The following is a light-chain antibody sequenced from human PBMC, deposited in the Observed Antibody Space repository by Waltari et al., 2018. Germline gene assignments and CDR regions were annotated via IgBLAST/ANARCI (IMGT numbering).Light chain of an antibody. J-gene: IGLJ3*02. Sequence: SDVGFYNYVSWYQQHPGKAPKVIIYDVSQRPSGISNRFSGSKSGNTASLTISGLQADDEADYYCKSYTGTGSWVFGGGTKLTVL. CDR3: KSYTGTGSWV. CDR2: DVS. CDR1: SDVGFYNY. V-gene: IGLV2-14*03.